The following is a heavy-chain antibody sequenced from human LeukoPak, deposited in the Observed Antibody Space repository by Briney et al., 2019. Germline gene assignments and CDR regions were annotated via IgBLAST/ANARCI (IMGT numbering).Heavy chain of an antibody. CDR3: ARDAPGNGDYYGRVSGSGWFDP. D-gene: IGHD4-17*01. CDR1: GGSISSYY. J-gene: IGHJ5*02. V-gene: IGHV4-4*07. CDR2: IYTSGST. Sequence: PSETLSLTCTVSGGSISSYYWSWIRQPAGKGLEWIGRIYTSGSTNYNPSLKSRVTMSVDTSKNQFSLKLSSVTAADTAVYYCARDAPGNGDYYGRVSGSGWFDPWGQGTLVTVSS.